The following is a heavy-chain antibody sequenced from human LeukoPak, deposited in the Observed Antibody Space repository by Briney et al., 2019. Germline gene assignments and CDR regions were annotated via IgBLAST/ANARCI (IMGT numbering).Heavy chain of an antibody. CDR2: INHSGST. J-gene: IGHJ4*02. D-gene: IGHD2-2*01. CDR3: VRRCISTSCYVY. CDR1: GGSFSGYY. V-gene: IGHV4-34*01. Sequence: SETLSLTCAVYGGSFSGYYWSWIRQPPGKGLEWIGEINHSGSTNYNPSLKSRVTISVDTSKNQFSLRLSSVTAADTAVYFCVRRCISTSCYVYWGQGTLVTVSS.